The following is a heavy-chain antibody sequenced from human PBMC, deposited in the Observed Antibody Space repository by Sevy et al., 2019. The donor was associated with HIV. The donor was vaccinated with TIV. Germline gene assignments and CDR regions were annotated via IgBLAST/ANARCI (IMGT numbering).Heavy chain of an antibody. Sequence: SETLSLTCTVSGGSISSYYWSWIRQPPGKGLEWIGYISYSGSTNDKPSLRRRVTISIDTSKNQFSLRLSSVSAADTAVYYCARGGGRTDWGMDVWGPGTTVTVSS. V-gene: IGHV4-59*01. CDR2: ISYSGST. CDR1: GGSISSYY. J-gene: IGHJ6*02. D-gene: IGHD1-1*01. CDR3: ARGGGRTDWGMDV.